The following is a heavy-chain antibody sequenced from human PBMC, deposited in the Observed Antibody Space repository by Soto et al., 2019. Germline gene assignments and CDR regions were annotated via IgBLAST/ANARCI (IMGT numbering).Heavy chain of an antibody. V-gene: IGHV3-30-3*01. J-gene: IGHJ4*02. CDR1: GFTFSSYA. Sequence: QVQLVESGGGVVQPGRSLRLSCAASGFTFSSYAMHCVRRPPGTGLEWMAVMSYDGSNKYDADSVKGRFTISRDKSKNKVYLEMDSLRPEDTALDYCARDGGAYWGQGTLVIVSS. CDR2: MSYDGSNK. CDR3: ARDGGAY. D-gene: IGHD3-16*01.